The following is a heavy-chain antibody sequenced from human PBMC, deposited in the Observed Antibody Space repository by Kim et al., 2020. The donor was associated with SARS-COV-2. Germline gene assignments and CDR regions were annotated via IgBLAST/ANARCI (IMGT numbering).Heavy chain of an antibody. V-gene: IGHV6-1*01. D-gene: IGHD6-19*01. CDR1: GDRVSSNSAA. CDR2: TYYRSKWYN. CDR3: ARDHPDIAVAVWYGMDV. Sequence: SQTLSLTCAISGDRVSSNSAAWNWLRQSPSRGLEWLGRTYYRSKWYNDYAVSVKSRITINPDTSKNQFSLQLNSVTPEDTAVYYCARDHPDIAVAVWYGMDVWGQGTTVTVSS. J-gene: IGHJ6*02.